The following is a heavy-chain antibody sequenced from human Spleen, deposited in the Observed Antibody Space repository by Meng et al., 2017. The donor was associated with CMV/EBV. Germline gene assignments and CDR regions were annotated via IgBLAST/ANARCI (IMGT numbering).Heavy chain of an antibody. CDR3: ASLPFFHDFWSSDYRDDYYGLDL. Sequence: GESLKISCADSEFTFNNYGLHWVRQAPGKGLEWVALMSFDGNNKYYADSVKGRLTVSRDNSKNTLYLQMNSLTAEDTAVYFCASLPFFHDFWSSDYRDDYYGLDLWGRGTTVTVSS. CDR1: EFTFNNYG. CDR2: MSFDGNNK. V-gene: IGHV3-30-3*01. J-gene: IGHJ6*02. D-gene: IGHD3-3*01.